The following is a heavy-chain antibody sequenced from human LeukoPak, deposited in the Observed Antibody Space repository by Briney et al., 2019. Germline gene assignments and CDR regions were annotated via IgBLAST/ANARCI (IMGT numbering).Heavy chain of an antibody. CDR1: GYTFTGDY. CDR2: IKPNSGDT. V-gene: IGHV1-2*02. CDR3: AKSLYYYDSSGWAAFDH. J-gene: IGHJ4*02. Sequence: ASVKVSCKASGYTFTGDYICWVRQAPGQGLEWLGWIKPNSGDTNYVQKFQGRVTMTRDTSISTGYMELSRLRSDDTAVYYCAKSLYYYDSSGWAAFDHWGQGTQVTVSS. D-gene: IGHD3-22*01.